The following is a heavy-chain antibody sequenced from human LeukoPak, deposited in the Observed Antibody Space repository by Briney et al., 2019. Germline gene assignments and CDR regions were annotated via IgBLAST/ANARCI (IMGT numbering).Heavy chain of an antibody. V-gene: IGHV3-15*01. Sequence: ETLSLTCTVSGGSISSYYWSWIRQPPGKGLEWIGRIKSKPDGGTTDYAAPAKGRFTISRDDSKNTLYLQMSTLQIDDTAVYYCTTENWGRGDYWGQGTLITVSS. J-gene: IGHJ4*02. CDR3: TTENWGRGDY. CDR1: GGSISSYY. CDR2: IKSKPDGGTT. D-gene: IGHD3-16*01.